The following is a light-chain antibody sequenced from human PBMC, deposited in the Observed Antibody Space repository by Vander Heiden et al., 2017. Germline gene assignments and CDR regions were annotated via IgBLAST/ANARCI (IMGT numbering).Light chain of an antibody. CDR2: GTS. CDR3: ASWDDSLSVVL. J-gene: IGLJ3*02. CDR1: SSNIGAGH. V-gene: IGLV1-47*01. Sequence: QSILTQPHSASGTPGQRVTIYCSGSSSNIGAGHVNWYQQLPGAAPKVLIYGTSQRPSGVADRFSGSKSGTSATLAISGLRSDDEADYYCASWDDSLSVVLFGGGTRLTVL.